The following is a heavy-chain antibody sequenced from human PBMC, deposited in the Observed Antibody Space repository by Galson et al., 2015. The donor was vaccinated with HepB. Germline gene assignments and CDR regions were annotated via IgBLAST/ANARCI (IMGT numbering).Heavy chain of an antibody. V-gene: IGHV3-7*03. CDR1: GFTFSNYW. Sequence: SLRLSCAASGFTFSNYWASWVRQAPGKGLEWVANIKLDGSEKYYVDSVQGRFTISRDNAENSLYLQMNSLRAEDTAVYYCATFYYGSGTSFGYWGQGTLVTVSS. CDR2: IKLDGSEK. CDR3: ATFYYGSGTSFGY. D-gene: IGHD3-10*01. J-gene: IGHJ4*02.